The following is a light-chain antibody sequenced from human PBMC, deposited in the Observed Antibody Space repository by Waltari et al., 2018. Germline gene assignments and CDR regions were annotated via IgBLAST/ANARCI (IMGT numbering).Light chain of an antibody. CDR2: AAS. Sequence: AIQMTQSPSSLSASVGVRVTITCRASQGIRNDLGWYQQKPGKAPKLLIYAASRLQSGVPSRFSGSGSATDVTLTISSLQPEDFATYYCLQDYNYPRTFGQGTKLEIK. V-gene: IGKV1-6*01. CDR1: QGIRND. J-gene: IGKJ2*01. CDR3: LQDYNYPRT.